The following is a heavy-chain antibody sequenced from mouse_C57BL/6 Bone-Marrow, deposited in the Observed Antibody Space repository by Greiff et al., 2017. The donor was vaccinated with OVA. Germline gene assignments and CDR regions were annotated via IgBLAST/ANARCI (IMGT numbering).Heavy chain of an antibody. CDR3: ARRSDYDYDAWFAY. D-gene: IGHD2-4*01. CDR1: GYTFTNYW. J-gene: IGHJ3*01. CDR2: IYPGGGYT. Sequence: QVQLKESGAELVRPGTSVKMSCKASGYTFTNYWIGWAKQRPGHGLEWIGDIYPGGGYTNYNEKFKGKATLTADKSSSTAYMQFSSLTSEDSAIYYCARRSDYDYDAWFAYWGQGTLVTVSA. V-gene: IGHV1-63*01.